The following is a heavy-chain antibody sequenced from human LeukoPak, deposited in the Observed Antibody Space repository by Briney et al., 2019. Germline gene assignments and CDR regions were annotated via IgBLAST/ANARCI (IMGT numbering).Heavy chain of an antibody. Sequence: GGSLRLSCAASGFTFSSYWTHWVRQAPGKGLVWVSRINSDGSSTSYADSVKGRFTISRDNAKNTLYLQMNSLRAEDTAVYYCARDKSRRNYYYYMDVWGKGTTVTVSS. CDR1: GFTFSSYW. V-gene: IGHV3-74*01. J-gene: IGHJ6*03. CDR3: ARDKSRRNYYYYMDV. CDR2: INSDGSST.